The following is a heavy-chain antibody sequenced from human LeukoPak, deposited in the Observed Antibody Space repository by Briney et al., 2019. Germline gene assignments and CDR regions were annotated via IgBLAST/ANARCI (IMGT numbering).Heavy chain of an antibody. Sequence: PGGSLRLSCAASGFTFSNYYMSWIRQAPGKWLEWVSYISSSGSTIYYADSVKGRFTISRDNAKNSLYLQMNSLRAEDTAVYYCARDREGYYDSSGYPLDYWGQGTLVTVSS. CDR1: GFTFSNYY. V-gene: IGHV3-11*04. CDR3: ARDREGYYDSSGYPLDY. CDR2: ISSSGSTI. D-gene: IGHD3-22*01. J-gene: IGHJ4*02.